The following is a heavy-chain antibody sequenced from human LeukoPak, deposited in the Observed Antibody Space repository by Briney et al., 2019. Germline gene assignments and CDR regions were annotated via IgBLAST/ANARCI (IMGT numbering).Heavy chain of an antibody. J-gene: IGHJ4*02. Sequence: PGGSLRLSCAASGFTFSIYAMSSVRQAPGKGLEWVSSISGSVGSRYYAESVKGRFTISRDNSKNTLYLQMSSLRADDTAIYYCAKDIDYDFWSGYPFDYWGQGTLVTVSS. D-gene: IGHD3-3*01. CDR3: AKDIDYDFWSGYPFDY. CDR2: ISGSVGSR. V-gene: IGHV3-23*01. CDR1: GFTFSIYA.